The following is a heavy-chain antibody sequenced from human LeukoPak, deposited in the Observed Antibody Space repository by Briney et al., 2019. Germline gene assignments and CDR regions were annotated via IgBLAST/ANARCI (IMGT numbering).Heavy chain of an antibody. V-gene: IGHV4-59*08. CDR1: GGSISSYY. CDR2: IYYSGST. J-gene: IGHJ4*02. CDR3: ARHVYGSAYYFDY. Sequence: PSETLSLTCTVSGGSISSYYWSWIRQPPGKGLEWIGYIYYSGSTNYNPSLKSRVTISVDTSKNQFSLKLSSVTAADTAVYYCARHVYGSAYYFDYWGQGTLVTVSS. D-gene: IGHD3-10*01.